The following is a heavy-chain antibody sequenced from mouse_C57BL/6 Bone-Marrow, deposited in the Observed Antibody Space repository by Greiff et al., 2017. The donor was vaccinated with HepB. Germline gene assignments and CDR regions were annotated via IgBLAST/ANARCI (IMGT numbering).Heavy chain of an antibody. CDR2: IYPRSGNT. D-gene: IGHD3-2*02. CDR1: GYTFTSYG. CDR3: AREQLRGAWFAY. J-gene: IGHJ3*01. V-gene: IGHV1-81*01. Sequence: QVQLQQSGAELARPGASVKLSCKASGYTFTSYGISWVKQRTGQGLEWIGEIYPRSGNTYYNEKFKGKATLTADKSSSTAYMELRSLTSEDSAVYFCAREQLRGAWFAYWGQGTLVTVSA.